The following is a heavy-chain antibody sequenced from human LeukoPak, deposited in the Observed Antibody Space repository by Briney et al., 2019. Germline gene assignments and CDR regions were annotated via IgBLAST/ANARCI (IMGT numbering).Heavy chain of an antibody. CDR1: GGSFSGYY. V-gene: IGHV4-34*01. J-gene: IGHJ4*02. CDR3: ARGLNYYDNSDHYYLDY. Sequence: SETLSLTCAVYGGSFSGYYWIWIRQPPGKGLEWIGEINHSASTNYNPSLKSRVTISVDTSRNQFSLKLSSVTAADTAGYYCARGLNYYDNSDHYYLDYWGQGTLVTVSS. D-gene: IGHD3-22*01. CDR2: INHSAST.